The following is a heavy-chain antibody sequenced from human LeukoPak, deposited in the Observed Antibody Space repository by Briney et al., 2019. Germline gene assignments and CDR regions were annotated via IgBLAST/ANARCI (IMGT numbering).Heavy chain of an antibody. CDR1: GFTFSSYA. J-gene: IGHJ4*02. Sequence: GGSLRLSCAASGFTFSSYAMSWVPQAPGKGLEWVSAISGSGGSTYYADSVKGRFTISRDNSKNTLYLQMNSLRAEDTAVYYCAGRTGAAAGAFDYWGQGTLVTVSS. CDR2: ISGSGGST. V-gene: IGHV3-23*01. D-gene: IGHD6-13*01. CDR3: AGRTGAAAGAFDY.